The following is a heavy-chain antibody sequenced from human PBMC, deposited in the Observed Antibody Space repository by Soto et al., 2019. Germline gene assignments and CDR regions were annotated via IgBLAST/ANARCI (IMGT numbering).Heavy chain of an antibody. CDR2: INPDGGST. J-gene: IGHJ4*02. D-gene: IGHD4-4*01. CDR3: ARETYSFNDC. V-gene: IGHV3-74*01. CDR1: GFTFSGYW. Sequence: EVQLVESGGGLVLPGGSLRLSCAASGFTFSGYWMHWVRQAPGEGLVWVSRINPDGGSTNYADSVKGRFTISRDNAKNTLFLEMNGLRAEDTAVYYCARETYSFNDCWGRGTLVTVCS.